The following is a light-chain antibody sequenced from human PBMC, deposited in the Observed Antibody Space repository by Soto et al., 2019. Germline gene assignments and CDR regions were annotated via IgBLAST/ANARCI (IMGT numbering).Light chain of an antibody. V-gene: IGKV3-20*01. CDR2: GPT. J-gene: IGKJ2*01. CDR3: QQYDDSSYT. CDR1: QSVSSNY. Sequence: EIVLTQSPGTLSLSPGERATLSCRASQSVSSNYLVWYQQKPGQAPRPLIYGPTTRVTGIPDRFSGSRSGTYVSLTSSRPELKDLGVYYCQQYDDSSYTFGRGTELEIK.